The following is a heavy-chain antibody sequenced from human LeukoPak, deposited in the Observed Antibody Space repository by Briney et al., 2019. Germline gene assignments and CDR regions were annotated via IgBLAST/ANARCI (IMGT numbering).Heavy chain of an antibody. V-gene: IGHV3-7*01. Sequence: PGGSLRLSCAASEFRFGSYAMSWVRQAPRKGPEWVANIHQDGVDKDYVDSVAGRFTISRDNAKNSVYLEMNNLRVEDTAVYYCARDSTGWQANAYDVWGQGTMVTVSS. CDR3: ARDSTGWQANAYDV. J-gene: IGHJ3*01. CDR2: IHQDGVDK. CDR1: EFRFGSYA. D-gene: IGHD2-8*02.